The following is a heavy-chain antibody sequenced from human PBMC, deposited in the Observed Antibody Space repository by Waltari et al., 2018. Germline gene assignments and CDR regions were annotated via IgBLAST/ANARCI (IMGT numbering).Heavy chain of an antibody. Sequence: QVQLQQWGAGLLKPSETLSLTCAVYGGSFSGYYWSWIRQPPGKGLEWIGEINHSGSTNYNPSLKSRVTISVDTSKNQFSLKLSSVTAADTAVYYCARCAVLRGGSYMERRLVQRYYYYMDVWGKGTTVTISS. D-gene: IGHD1-26*01. CDR1: GGSFSGYY. J-gene: IGHJ6*03. CDR3: ARCAVLRGGSYMERRLVQRYYYYMDV. CDR2: INHSGST. V-gene: IGHV4-34*01.